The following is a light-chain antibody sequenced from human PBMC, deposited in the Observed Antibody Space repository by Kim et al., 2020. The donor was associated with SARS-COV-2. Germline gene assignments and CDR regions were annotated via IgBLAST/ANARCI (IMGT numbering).Light chain of an antibody. J-gene: IGKJ1*01. Sequence: EIVLTQSPATLSLSPGERATLSCRASQSISRSLAWYQQKPGRAPRLLIYDASNRATGIPARFTGSGSGTVFSLTISSLEPEDFAVYYCQQRSNWPPWTFGQGTKVDIK. CDR3: QQRSNWPPWT. V-gene: IGKV3-11*01. CDR2: DAS. CDR1: QSISRS.